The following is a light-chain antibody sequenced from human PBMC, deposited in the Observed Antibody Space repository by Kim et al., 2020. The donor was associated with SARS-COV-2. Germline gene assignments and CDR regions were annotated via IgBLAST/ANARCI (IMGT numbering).Light chain of an antibody. Sequence: SAAVGDRVTITCRASQGISSALAWYRQRAGKVPKLLIYDASNLESGVPSRFSGSGSGTDFSLTISGLQPEDFATYYCQHFNTYPYSFGQGTKLEI. V-gene: IGKV1-13*02. CDR1: QGISSA. CDR2: DAS. J-gene: IGKJ2*01. CDR3: QHFNTYPYS.